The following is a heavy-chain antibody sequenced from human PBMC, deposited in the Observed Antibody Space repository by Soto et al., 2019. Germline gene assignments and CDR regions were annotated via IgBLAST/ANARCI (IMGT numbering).Heavy chain of an antibody. V-gene: IGHV3-30*03. Sequence: GGSLRLSCAASGFTFSSYGMHWVRQAPGKGLEWVAVISYDGSNKYYADSVKGRFTISRDNSKNTLYLQMNSLRAEDTAVYYCASDAYHFDYWGQGTLVTVSS. CDR2: ISYDGSNK. CDR1: GFTFSSYG. D-gene: IGHD2-2*01. CDR3: ASDAYHFDY. J-gene: IGHJ4*02.